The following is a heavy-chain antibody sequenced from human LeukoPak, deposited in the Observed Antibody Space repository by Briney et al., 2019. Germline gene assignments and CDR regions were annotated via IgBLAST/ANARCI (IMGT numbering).Heavy chain of an antibody. J-gene: IGHJ3*02. D-gene: IGHD2-15*01. V-gene: IGHV3-21*01. CDR3: ARDQNGGGTFDI. CDR1: GFTFSSYW. Sequence: GGSLRLSCAASGFTFSSYWMSWVRQAPGKGLEWVSSISSSSTYIYYADSVKGRFTISRDNAKNSLYLQMNSLRAEDTAVYYCARDQNGGGTFDIWGQGTMVTVSS. CDR2: ISSSSTYI.